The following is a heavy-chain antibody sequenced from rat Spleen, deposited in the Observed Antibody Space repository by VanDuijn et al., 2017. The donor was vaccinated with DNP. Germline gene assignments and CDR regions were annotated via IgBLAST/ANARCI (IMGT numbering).Heavy chain of an antibody. D-gene: IGHD1-12*03. CDR1: GFTFSNYY. CDR2: ISTGGGST. V-gene: IGHV5-27*01. J-gene: IGHJ4*01. CDR3: AREYYDGYYQYVMDA. Sequence: EVQLVESGGGLVQPGRSLKLSCAVSGFTFSNYYMAWVRQAPTKGLEWVAYISTGGGSTYYRDSVKGRFSLARDNAKSTLYLQVNSLRSEDTATYYCAREYYDGYYQYVMDAWGQGASVTVSS.